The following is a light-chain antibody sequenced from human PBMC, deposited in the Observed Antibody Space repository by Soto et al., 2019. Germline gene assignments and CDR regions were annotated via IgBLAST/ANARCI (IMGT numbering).Light chain of an antibody. V-gene: IGLV2-14*01. CDR3: SSYTSSSTQVV. J-gene: IGLJ2*01. CDR1: SSDVGGYNY. Sequence: QSALTQPASVSGSPGQSITISCTGTSSDVGGYNYVSWYQQYPGKAPKLIIYEVSNRPSGVSNRFSGSKSGNTASLTISGIQAEDEADYYCSSYTSSSTQVVFGGGTKLT. CDR2: EVS.